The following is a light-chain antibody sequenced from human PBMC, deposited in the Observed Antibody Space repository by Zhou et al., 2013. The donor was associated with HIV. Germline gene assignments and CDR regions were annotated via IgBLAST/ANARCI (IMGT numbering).Light chain of an antibody. V-gene: IGKV1-27*01. CDR3: QKYNSAPXFT. J-gene: IGKJ3*01. CDR2: AAS. CDR1: QDISNY. Sequence: DIQMTQSPSSLSASVGDRVTITCRASQDISNYLAWYQQKPGKVPKLLIYAASTLQSGVPSRLSGSGAGTNFTLTISSLQPEDVATYFCQKYNSAPXFTFGPGTKVDIK.